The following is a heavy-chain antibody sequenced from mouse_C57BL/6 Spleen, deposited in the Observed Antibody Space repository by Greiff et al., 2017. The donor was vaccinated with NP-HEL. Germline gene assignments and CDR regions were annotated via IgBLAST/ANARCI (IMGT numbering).Heavy chain of an antibody. D-gene: IGHD1-1*01. J-gene: IGHJ4*01. CDR2: IRLKSDNYAT. V-gene: IGHV6-3*01. CDR3: TEETTVVAPYAMDY. Sequence: EVHLVESGGGLVQPGGSMKLSCVASGFTFSNYWMNWVRQSPEKGLEWVAQIRLKSDNYATHYAESVKGRFTISRDDSKSSVYLQMNNLRAEDTGIYYCTEETTVVAPYAMDYWGQGTSVTVSS. CDR1: GFTFSNYW.